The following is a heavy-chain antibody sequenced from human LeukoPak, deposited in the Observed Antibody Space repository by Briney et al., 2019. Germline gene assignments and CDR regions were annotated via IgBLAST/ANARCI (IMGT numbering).Heavy chain of an antibody. CDR2: IIPIFGTA. V-gene: IGHV1-69*01. Sequence: GSSVKVSCKASGGTFSSYAISWVRQAPGQGLEWMGGIIPIFGTANYAQKFQGRVTITADESTSTAYMELSSLRSEDTAVYYCARPTLGYSSSSYYFDYWGQGTLDTVSS. D-gene: IGHD6-6*01. J-gene: IGHJ4*02. CDR1: GGTFSSYA. CDR3: ARPTLGYSSSSYYFDY.